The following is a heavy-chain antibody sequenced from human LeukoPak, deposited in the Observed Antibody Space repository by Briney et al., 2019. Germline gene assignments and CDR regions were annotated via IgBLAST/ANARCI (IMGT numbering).Heavy chain of an antibody. D-gene: IGHD2-15*01. CDR1: GFTFSSYA. CDR2: ISGSGGST. Sequence: GGSLRLSCAASGFTFSSYAMSWVRQAPGKGLEWVSAISGSGGSTYYADSVKGRFTISRDNSKNTLYLQMNSLRAEDTAVYYCARSSSRYCSGGSCYSGVLGYFDYWGQGTLVTVSS. J-gene: IGHJ4*02. CDR3: ARSSSRYCSGGSCYSGVLGYFDY. V-gene: IGHV3-23*01.